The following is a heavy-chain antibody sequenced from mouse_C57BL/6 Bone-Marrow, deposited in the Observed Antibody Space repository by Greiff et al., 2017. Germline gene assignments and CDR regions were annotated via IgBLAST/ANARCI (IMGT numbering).Heavy chain of an antibody. CDR3: ARRAYYSNSDAMDD. J-gene: IGHJ4*01. Sequence: VQLKQSGPELVKPGDSVKISCKASGYSFTGYFMNWVMQSHGKSLEWIGRINPYNGDTFYNQKFKGKATLTVDKSSSTAHRELRSLTSEDSAVYYCARRAYYSNSDAMDDWGQGTSVTVSS. D-gene: IGHD2-5*01. V-gene: IGHV1-20*01. CDR2: INPYNGDT. CDR1: GYSFTGYF.